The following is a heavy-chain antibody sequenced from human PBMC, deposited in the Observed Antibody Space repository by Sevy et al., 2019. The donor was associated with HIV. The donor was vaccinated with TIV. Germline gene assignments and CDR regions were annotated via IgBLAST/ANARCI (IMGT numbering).Heavy chain of an antibody. CDR2: ISGSGGST. Sequence: GGSLRLSCAASGFTFSSYAMSWVRQAPGKGLEWVSAISGSGGSTYYADSVKGRFTISIDKSKNSLYLQMNSLRAEDTAVYYCAKVFSLYGENIDYWGQGALVTVSS. CDR1: GFTFSSYA. J-gene: IGHJ4*02. V-gene: IGHV3-23*01. D-gene: IGHD4-17*01. CDR3: AKVFSLYGENIDY.